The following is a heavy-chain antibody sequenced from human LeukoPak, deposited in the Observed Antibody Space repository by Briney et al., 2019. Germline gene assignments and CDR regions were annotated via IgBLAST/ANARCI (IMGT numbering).Heavy chain of an antibody. Sequence: ASVKVSCKASGYTFTGYYMHWVRQAPGQGLEWMGWINPNSGGTNYAQKFQGRVTMTRDTSISTAYMELSRLRSDDTAVYYCARMGRAAADHYCYMDVWGKGTTVTISS. V-gene: IGHV1-2*02. J-gene: IGHJ6*03. CDR3: ARMGRAAADHYCYMDV. D-gene: IGHD6-13*01. CDR1: GYTFTGYY. CDR2: INPNSGGT.